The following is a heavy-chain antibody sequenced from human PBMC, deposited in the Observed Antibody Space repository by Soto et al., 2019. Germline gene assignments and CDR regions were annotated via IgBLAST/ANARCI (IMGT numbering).Heavy chain of an antibody. CDR2: IYRDGNT. J-gene: IGHJ6*02. V-gene: IGHV3-53*01. Sequence: GGSLRLSCAASTSGFGGSNYMTWVRQAPGKGLEWVSVIYRDGNTYYVDSVKGRFTISRDNPKNTLYLQMNSLRGEDTAVYYCARGRFGIDVWGQGTMVTVSS. CDR3: ARGRFGIDV. CDR1: TSGFGGSNY.